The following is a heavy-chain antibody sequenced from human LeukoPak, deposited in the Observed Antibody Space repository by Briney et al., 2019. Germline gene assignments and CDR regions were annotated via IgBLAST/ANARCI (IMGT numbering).Heavy chain of an antibody. Sequence: KTSETLSLTCTVSGGSISSGSYYWSWILQPAGKGLEWIGRIYTSGSTNYNPSLKSRVTISVDTAKTQCSLKLSSVHAADPAVYYCARAYLDDQSYTAMVIPYPNHDDFDIWGQGTMVTVSS. CDR1: GGSISSGSYY. CDR3: ARAYLDDQSYTAMVIPYPNHDDFDI. D-gene: IGHD5-18*01. J-gene: IGHJ3*02. V-gene: IGHV4-61*02. CDR2: IYTSGST.